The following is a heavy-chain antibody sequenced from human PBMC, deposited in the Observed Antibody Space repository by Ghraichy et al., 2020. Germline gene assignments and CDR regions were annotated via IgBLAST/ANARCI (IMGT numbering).Heavy chain of an antibody. CDR1: GGSFSGYY. CDR3: ARGLRDTMIVVATPLGSYYFDY. D-gene: IGHD3-22*01. V-gene: IGHV4-34*01. CDR2: INHSGST. Sequence: SESLSLSCAVYGGSFSGYYWSWIRQPPGKGLEWIGEINHSGSTNYNPSLKSRVTISVDTSKNQFSLKLSSVTAADTAVYYCARGLRDTMIVVATPLGSYYFDYWGQGTLVTVSS. J-gene: IGHJ4*02.